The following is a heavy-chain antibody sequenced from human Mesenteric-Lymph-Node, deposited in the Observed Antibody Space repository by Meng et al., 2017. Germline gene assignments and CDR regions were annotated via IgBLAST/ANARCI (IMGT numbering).Heavy chain of an antibody. D-gene: IGHD6-19*01. CDR3: ARDQAGTVAGKGDYYYYGMDV. CDR2: ISSSGSTI. V-gene: IGHV3-11*04. Sequence: GESLKISCAASGFTFSDYYMSWIRQAPGKGLEWVSYISSSGSTIYYADSVKGRFTISRDNAKNSLYLQMNSLRAEDTAVYYCARDQAGTVAGKGDYYYYGMDVWGQGTTVTVSS. J-gene: IGHJ6*02. CDR1: GFTFSDYY.